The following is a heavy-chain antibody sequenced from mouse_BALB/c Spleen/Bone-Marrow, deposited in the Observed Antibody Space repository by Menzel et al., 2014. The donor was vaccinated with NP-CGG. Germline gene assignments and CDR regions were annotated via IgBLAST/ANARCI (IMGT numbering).Heavy chain of an antibody. J-gene: IGHJ2*01. CDR3: AGSGDYGGFDY. D-gene: IGHD2-4*01. CDR1: GYTFTSYW. Sequence: LQESGAELAKPGASVKMSCKASGYTFTSYWMHWVKQRPGQGLEWIGYINPSTGYTEYNQKFKDKATLTADKSSSTAYMQLSNLTSEDSAVYYCAGSGDYGGFDYWGQGTTLTVSS. CDR2: INPSTGYT. V-gene: IGHV1-7*01.